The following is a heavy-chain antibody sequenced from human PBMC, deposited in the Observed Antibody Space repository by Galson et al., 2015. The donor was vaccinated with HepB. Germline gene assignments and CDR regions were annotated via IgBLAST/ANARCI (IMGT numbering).Heavy chain of an antibody. CDR2: ISPDGSYR. CDR1: GFNFNDYA. J-gene: IGHJ4*02. Sequence: SLSLSCAASGFNFNDYAMHWVRQAPGKGLEWLAAISPDGSYRPYADAVKGRFTISRDKSDNTLSLQMNSLRPEDTAIYYCAKDVYSWGAVGTIDYWGRGTLVTVSS. CDR3: AKDVYSWGAVGTIDY. V-gene: IGHV3-30*18. D-gene: IGHD6-13*01.